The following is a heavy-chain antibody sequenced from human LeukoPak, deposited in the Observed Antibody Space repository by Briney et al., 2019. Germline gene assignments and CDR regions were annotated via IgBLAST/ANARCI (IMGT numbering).Heavy chain of an antibody. CDR2: IRYDGSNK. Sequence: GGSLRLSCAASGFTFSSYGMHWVRQAPGKGLEWVAFIRYDGSNKYYADSVKGRFTISRDNSKNTLYLQMNSLRAEDTAVYYCAKDQVAATLGVPWFDPWGQGTLVTVSP. D-gene: IGHD2-15*01. CDR3: AKDQVAATLGVPWFDP. J-gene: IGHJ5*02. V-gene: IGHV3-30*02. CDR1: GFTFSSYG.